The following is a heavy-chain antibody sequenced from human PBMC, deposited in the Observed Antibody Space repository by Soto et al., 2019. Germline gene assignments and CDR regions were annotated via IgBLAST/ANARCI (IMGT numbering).Heavy chain of an antibody. CDR2: IYWDDDK. CDR1: GLSLSTSGVN. J-gene: IGHJ6*03. D-gene: IGHD5-18*01. Sequence: GPRLVHTTHTLTLTCTLSGLSLSTSGVNVSWIRQPPGKALEWLALIYWDDDKRYSPSLKSRLTTTTDTSTNKVVLTMTNMDPVDIATYYCVFRLGYRRIYIHFRGKGISVTVSS. CDR3: VFRLGYRRIYIHF. V-gene: IGHV2-5*02.